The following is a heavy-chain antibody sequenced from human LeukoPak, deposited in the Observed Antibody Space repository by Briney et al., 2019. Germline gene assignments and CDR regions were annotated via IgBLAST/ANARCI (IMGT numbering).Heavy chain of an antibody. CDR1: GGSISSGSYY. J-gene: IGHJ4*02. D-gene: IGHD3-9*01. Sequence: PSETLSLTCTVAGGSISSGSYYWSWIRQPAGNGLEWIGRIYTSGSTNYNPSLKSRVTISVDTSKNQFSLKLSSVTAADTAVYYCARKSTYYDILTGYYNVGGFDYWGQGTLVTVSS. CDR3: ARKSTYYDILTGYYNVGGFDY. CDR2: IYTSGST. V-gene: IGHV4-61*02.